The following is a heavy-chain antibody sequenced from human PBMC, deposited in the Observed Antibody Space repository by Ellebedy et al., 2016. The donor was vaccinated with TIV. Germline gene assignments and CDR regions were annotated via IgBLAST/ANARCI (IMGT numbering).Heavy chain of an antibody. J-gene: IGHJ5*02. D-gene: IGHD2-2*01. V-gene: IGHV1-2*02. CDR3: AREGYCISTSCFDWFDP. CDR1: GYTFTGYY. Sequence: ASVKVSCKASGYTFTGYYMHWVRQAPGQGLEWMGWINPNSGGTNYAQKFQGRVTMTRDTSISTAYMELSSLRSEDTAVYYCAREGYCISTSCFDWFDPWGQGTLVTVSS. CDR2: INPNSGGT.